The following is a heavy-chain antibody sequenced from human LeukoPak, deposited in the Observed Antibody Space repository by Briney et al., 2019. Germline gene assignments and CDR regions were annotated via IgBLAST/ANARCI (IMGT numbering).Heavy chain of an antibody. V-gene: IGHV1-69*13. D-gene: IGHD3-3*01. J-gene: IGHJ4*02. Sequence: SVKVSCKASGGSFTSYGISWVRQAPGQGLEWLGKIIPIYGRANYGQKFQGRVTITADELTTTSYMELSSLTAEDMAVYYCAAGGAYEFRDDYWGQGTLVTVSS. CDR3: AAGGAYEFRDDY. CDR2: IIPIYGRA. CDR1: GGSFTSYG.